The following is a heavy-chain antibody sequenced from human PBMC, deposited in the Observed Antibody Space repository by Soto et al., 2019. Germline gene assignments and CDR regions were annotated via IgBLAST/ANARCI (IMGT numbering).Heavy chain of an antibody. D-gene: IGHD2-2*01. CDR1: GYSFTSYW. Sequence: GESLKISCKGSGYSFTSYWISWVRQMPGKGLEWMGRIDPSDSYTNYSPSFQGHVTISADKSLSTAYLQCSSLKASDTAMYYCARTHIVVVPPAIFYYYGMDVWGQGTTVTVSS. CDR3: ARTHIVVVPPAIFYYYGMDV. CDR2: IDPSDSYT. J-gene: IGHJ6*02. V-gene: IGHV5-10-1*01.